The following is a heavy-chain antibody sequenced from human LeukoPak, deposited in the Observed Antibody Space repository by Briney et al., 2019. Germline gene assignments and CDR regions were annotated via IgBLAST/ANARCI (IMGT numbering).Heavy chain of an antibody. V-gene: IGHV3-74*01. CDR2: ISDVGSHT. CDR3: ARVTGGYNLVDY. J-gene: IGHJ4*02. CDR1: GFTFSSYW. D-gene: IGHD5-24*01. Sequence: GGSLRLSCAASGFTFSSYWMHWVRQAPGKGLVWVSRISDVGSHTFYADSVRGRFAMSRDNAKNTLYLQMNSLRAEDTAVYYCARVTGGYNLVDYWGQGTLVTVSS.